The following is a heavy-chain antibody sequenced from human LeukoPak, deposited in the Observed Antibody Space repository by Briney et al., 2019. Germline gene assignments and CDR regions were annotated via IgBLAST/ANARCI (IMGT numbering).Heavy chain of an antibody. Sequence: GESLKISCKGSGYSFTSYWIGWVRQMPGKGLEWMGIIYPGDSDTRYSPSFQGRVTISADKSISTAYLQWSSLKASDTAMYYCARQPEYYYDSSGYQDGYNWFDPWGQGTLVTVSS. D-gene: IGHD3-22*01. V-gene: IGHV5-51*01. CDR3: ARQPEYYYDSSGYQDGYNWFDP. CDR2: IYPGDSDT. J-gene: IGHJ5*02. CDR1: GYSFTSYW.